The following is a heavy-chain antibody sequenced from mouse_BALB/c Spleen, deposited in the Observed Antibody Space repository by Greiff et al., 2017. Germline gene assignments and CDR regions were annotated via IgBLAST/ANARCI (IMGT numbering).Heavy chain of an antibody. CDR2: IYPGDGDT. CDR3: TRGLHYYGYRGFAY. D-gene: IGHD1-2*01. CDR1: GYAFSSSW. V-gene: IGHV1-82*01. Sequence: QVQLQQSGPELVKPGASVKISCKASGYAFSSSWMNWVKQRPGQGLEWIGRIYPGDGDTNYNGKFKGKATLTVDKSSSTAYMQLSSLTSEDSAVYYCTRGLHYYGYRGFAYWGQGTLVTVSA. J-gene: IGHJ3*01.